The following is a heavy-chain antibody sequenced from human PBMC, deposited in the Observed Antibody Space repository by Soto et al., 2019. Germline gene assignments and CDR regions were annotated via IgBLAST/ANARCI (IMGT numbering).Heavy chain of an antibody. Sequence: SVKVSCKASGGTFSSYAISWVRQAPGQGLEWMGGIIPIFGTANYAQKFQGRVTITADESTSTAYMELSSLRSEDTAVYYCARSVGSGSYYPNPYYSYGMDVWCQGTTVTVSS. CDR2: IIPIFGTA. V-gene: IGHV1-69*13. CDR1: GGTFSSYA. D-gene: IGHD3-10*01. CDR3: ARSVGSGSYYPNPYYSYGMDV. J-gene: IGHJ6*02.